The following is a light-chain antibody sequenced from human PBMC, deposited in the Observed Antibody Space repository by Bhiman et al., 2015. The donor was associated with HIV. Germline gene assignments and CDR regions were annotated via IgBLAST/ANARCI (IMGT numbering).Light chain of an antibody. CDR3: QSYDNSLNGWV. Sequence: QSVLTQPPSLSAAPGQRVTVSCSGSSSNIGNNYVSWYQQLPGAAPKLLIYDNNIRPSGIPERFSGSKSGTSASLAITGLQAEDEADYYCQSYDNSLNGWVFGGGTKLTVL. J-gene: IGLJ3*02. V-gene: IGLV1-51*01. CDR1: SSNIGNNY. CDR2: DNN.